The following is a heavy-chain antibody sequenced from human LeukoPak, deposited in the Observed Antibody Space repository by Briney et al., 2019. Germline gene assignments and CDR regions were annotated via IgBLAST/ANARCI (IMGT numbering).Heavy chain of an antibody. CDR2: ISYDGSNK. Sequence: PGGSLRLSCAASGFTFSSYGMHWVRQAPGKGLEWVAVISYDGSNKYYADSVKGRFTISRDNAKSSLYLQMNNQRAEDRAVYFCARDKGTVTPRGYYYYMDVWGRGTTVTVSS. V-gene: IGHV3-30*03. CDR3: ARDKGTVTPRGYYYYMDV. J-gene: IGHJ6*03. D-gene: IGHD4-11*01. CDR1: GFTFSSYG.